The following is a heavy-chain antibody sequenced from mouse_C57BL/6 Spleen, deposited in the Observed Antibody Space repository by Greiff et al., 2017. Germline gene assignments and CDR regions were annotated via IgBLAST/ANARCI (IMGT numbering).Heavy chain of an antibody. CDR2: IRLKSDNYAT. D-gene: IGHD4-1*01. V-gene: IGHV6-3*01. CDR3: TVEKPGTSYAMDY. Sequence: EVKVEESGGGLVQPGGSMKLSCVASGFTFSNYWMNWVRQSPEKGLEWVAQIRLKSDNYATHYAESVKGRFTISRDDSKSSVYLQMNNLRAEDTGIYYCTVEKPGTSYAMDYWGQGTSVTVSS. CDR1: GFTFSNYW. J-gene: IGHJ4*01.